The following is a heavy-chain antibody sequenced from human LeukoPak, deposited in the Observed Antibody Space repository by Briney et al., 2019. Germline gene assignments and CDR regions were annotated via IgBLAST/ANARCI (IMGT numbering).Heavy chain of an antibody. J-gene: IGHJ4*02. CDR3: AKFNGSGRGPYFDY. CDR2: INSDGSST. D-gene: IGHD3-10*01. V-gene: IGHV3-74*01. CDR1: GFTFSSYW. Sequence: GGSLRLSCAASGFTFSSYWMHWVRQAPGKGLVWVSRINSDGSSTSYADSVKGRFTISRDNAKNTLYLQMNSLRAEDTAVYYCAKFNGSGRGPYFDYWGQGTLVTVSS.